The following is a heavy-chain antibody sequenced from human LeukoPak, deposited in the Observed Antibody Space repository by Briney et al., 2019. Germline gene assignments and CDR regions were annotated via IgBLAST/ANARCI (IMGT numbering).Heavy chain of an antibody. Sequence: PGGSLRLSCAASGFTFSSYAMHWVRQAPGKGLEWVAVISYDGSNKYYAESVKGRFTISRDNSKNTLYLQMNSLRAEDTAVYYCAKAPPKTGIAVSGSFDYWGQGTLVTVSS. D-gene: IGHD6-19*01. V-gene: IGHV3-30-3*01. CDR1: GFTFSSYA. CDR3: AKAPPKTGIAVSGSFDY. J-gene: IGHJ4*02. CDR2: ISYDGSNK.